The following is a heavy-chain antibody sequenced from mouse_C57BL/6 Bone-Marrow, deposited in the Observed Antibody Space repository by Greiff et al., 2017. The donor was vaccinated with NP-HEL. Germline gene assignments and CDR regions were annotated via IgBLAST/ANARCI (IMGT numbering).Heavy chain of an antibody. Sequence: EVKLVESGGDLVKPGGSLKLSCAASGFTFSSYGMSWVRQTPDKRLEWVATISSGGSYTYYPDSVKGRFTISRDNAKNTLYLQMSSLKSEDTAMYYCVRRRGLPSYYFDGWGQGTTLTVSS. CDR3: VRRRGLPSYYFDG. D-gene: IGHD3-1*01. J-gene: IGHJ2*01. CDR2: ISSGGSYT. V-gene: IGHV5-6*02. CDR1: GFTFSSYG.